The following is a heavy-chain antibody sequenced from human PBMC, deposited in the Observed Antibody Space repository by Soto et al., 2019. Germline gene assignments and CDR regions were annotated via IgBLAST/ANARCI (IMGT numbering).Heavy chain of an antibody. CDR1: GGSISNYY. CDR2: IYYSGST. D-gene: IGHD1-20*01. CDR3: ARWVEVSLDYFDS. J-gene: IGHJ4*02. V-gene: IGHV4-59*12. Sequence: SETLSLTCTVSGGSISNYYWSWIRQPPGKGLEWIGHIYYSGSTNYNPSLKSRVGILVDTSKNQFSLNLNSVTAADTAVYYCARWVEVSLDYFDSWGQGTPVTVSS.